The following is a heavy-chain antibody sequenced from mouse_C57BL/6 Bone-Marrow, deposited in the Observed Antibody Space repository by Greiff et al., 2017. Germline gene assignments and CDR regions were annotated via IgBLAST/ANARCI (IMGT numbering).Heavy chain of an antibody. D-gene: IGHD2-4*01. CDR1: GYTFPSYW. V-gene: IGHV1-52*01. CDR3: ARGNLYYDYPYYAMDY. CDR2: IDPSDSET. Sequence: QVQLQQPGAELVRPGSSVKLSCKASGYTFPSYWMHWVKPRPIQGLEWIGNIDPSDSETHYNQKFKDKATLTVDKSSSTAYMQLSSLTSEDSAVYYCARGNLYYDYPYYAMDYWGQGTSVTVAS. J-gene: IGHJ4*01.